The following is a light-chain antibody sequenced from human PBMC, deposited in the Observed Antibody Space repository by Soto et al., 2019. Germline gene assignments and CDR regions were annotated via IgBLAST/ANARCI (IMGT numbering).Light chain of an antibody. J-gene: IGKJ1*01. CDR1: QNIRRY. CDR3: QQLYSTPWT. Sequence: DIQMTQSPSSLSASVGDSVTITCRASQNIRRYLNWYQQKPGKAPKLLIYAASSLQSGVPSRFSGSGSGTDFTLTISSLQPEDFATYYCQQLYSTPWTFGQGTKVEIK. V-gene: IGKV1-39*01. CDR2: AAS.